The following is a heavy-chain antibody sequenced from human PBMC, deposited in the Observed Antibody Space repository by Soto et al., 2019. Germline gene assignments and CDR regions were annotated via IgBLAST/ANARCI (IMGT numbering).Heavy chain of an antibody. D-gene: IGHD6-13*01. Sequence: QVQLVQSGAEVKKPGASVKVSCKASGYTFTSYGISWVRQAPGQGLGWMGWISVSNGNTNYAQKFQGRVTLTTDTSTSTAYMELRSLRSDDTAVYYCARPATYSSSWTYDYWGQGTLVTVSS. CDR1: GYTFTSYG. J-gene: IGHJ4*02. CDR3: ARPATYSSSWTYDY. CDR2: ISVSNGNT. V-gene: IGHV1-18*01.